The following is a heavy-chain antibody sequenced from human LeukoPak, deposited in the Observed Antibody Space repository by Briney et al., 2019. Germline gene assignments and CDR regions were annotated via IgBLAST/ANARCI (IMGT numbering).Heavy chain of an antibody. CDR1: GYTFTSYD. D-gene: IGHD1-26*01. V-gene: IGHV1-8*01. J-gene: IGHJ6*03. CDR3: ARDPYSGNYGNYYYYYMDV. CDR2: MNPNSGNT. Sequence: EASVKVSCKASGYTFTSYDINWVRQATGQGLEWMGWMNPNSGNTGYAQKFQGRVTMTRNTSISTAYMELSSLGPEDTAVYYCARDPYSGNYGNYYYYYMDVWGKGTTVTISS.